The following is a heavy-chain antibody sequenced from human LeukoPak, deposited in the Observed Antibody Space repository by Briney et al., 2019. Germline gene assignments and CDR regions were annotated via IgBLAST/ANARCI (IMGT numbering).Heavy chain of an antibody. J-gene: IGHJ4*02. Sequence: ASVKVSCKASGYTFSNYGVTWVRQARGQGLEWMGWISAYNGKINYARKFQGRVTMTRDTSTSTAYMELRSLRSVDTAVYYCASGKDGYNMGVDYWGQGTLVTVSS. V-gene: IGHV1-18*01. CDR3: ASGKDGYNMGVDY. D-gene: IGHD5-24*01. CDR1: GYTFSNYG. CDR2: ISAYNGKI.